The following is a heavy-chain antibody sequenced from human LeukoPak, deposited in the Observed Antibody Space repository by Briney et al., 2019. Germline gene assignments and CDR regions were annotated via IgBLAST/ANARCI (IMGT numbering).Heavy chain of an antibody. Sequence: SETLSLTCTVSGGSISSYYWSWIRQPPGKGLEWIGYIYYSGSTNYNPSLKSRVTIPVDTSKNQFSLKLSSVTAADTAVYYCARLIAVAGLYFDYWGQGTLVTVSS. CDR1: GGSISSYY. J-gene: IGHJ4*02. CDR3: ARLIAVAGLYFDY. CDR2: IYYSGST. D-gene: IGHD6-19*01. V-gene: IGHV4-59*08.